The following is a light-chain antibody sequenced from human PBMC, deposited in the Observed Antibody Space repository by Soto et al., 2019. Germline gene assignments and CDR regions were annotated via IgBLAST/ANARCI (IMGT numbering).Light chain of an antibody. J-gene: IGKJ1*01. CDR1: HNIGRF. V-gene: IGKV1-39*01. CDR3: QQSLNTPLT. Sequence: DIQMTQSPSSLYASVGDRVTMTCRASHNIGRFLNWYQQKGGNAPKLLIYGTSNLASGVPLRFRGGGSGTDFTLTISTLQPEDFATYYCQQSLNTPLTFGQGTKVDIK. CDR2: GTS.